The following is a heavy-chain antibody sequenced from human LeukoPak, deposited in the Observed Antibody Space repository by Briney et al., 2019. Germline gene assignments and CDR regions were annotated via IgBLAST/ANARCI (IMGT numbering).Heavy chain of an antibody. CDR3: ARGELLTFFDY. J-gene: IGHJ4*02. V-gene: IGHV4-59*01. CDR1: GGSISIYY. D-gene: IGHD3-10*01. Sequence: PSETLSLTCTVSGGSISIYYWNWIRQPPGKGLEWVGYIYYSGSTNYNPSLKSRVTISVDTSKNQFSLKLSSVTAADTAVYYCARGELLTFFDYWGQGTLVTVSS. CDR2: IYYSGST.